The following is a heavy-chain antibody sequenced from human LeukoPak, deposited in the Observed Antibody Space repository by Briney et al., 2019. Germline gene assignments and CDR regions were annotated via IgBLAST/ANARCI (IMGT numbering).Heavy chain of an antibody. CDR3: ARSRNYYDSSGPGDFDY. Sequence: PSETLSLTCTVSGGSISSYYWSWIRQPPGKGLEWIGYIYYSGSTNYNPSLKSRVTISVDRSKNQFSLKLSSVTAADTAVYYCARSRNYYDSSGPGDFDYWGQGTLVTVSS. D-gene: IGHD3-22*01. CDR1: GGSISSYY. CDR2: IYYSGST. J-gene: IGHJ4*02. V-gene: IGHV4-59*12.